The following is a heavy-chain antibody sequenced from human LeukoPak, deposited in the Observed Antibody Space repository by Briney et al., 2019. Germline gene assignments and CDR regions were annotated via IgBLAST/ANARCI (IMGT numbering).Heavy chain of an antibody. V-gene: IGHV3-30*04. J-gene: IGHJ4*02. Sequence: GGSLRLSCAASGFTFSSYAMHWVRQAPGKGLEWVAVISYDGSNKYYADSVKGRFTISRDNSKNTLYLQMNSLRAEDTAVYYCARDPIHYDSSGYYLWGFDYWGQGTLVTVSS. CDR1: GFTFSSYA. D-gene: IGHD3-22*01. CDR3: ARDPIHYDSSGYYLWGFDY. CDR2: ISYDGSNK.